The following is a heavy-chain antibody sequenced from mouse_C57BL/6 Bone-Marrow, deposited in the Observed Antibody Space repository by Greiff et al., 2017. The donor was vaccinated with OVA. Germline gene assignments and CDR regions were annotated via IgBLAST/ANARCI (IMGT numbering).Heavy chain of an antibody. CDR1: GYSFTGYF. Sequence: VQLQQSGPELVKPGDSVKISCKASGYSFTGYFMNWVMQSHGKSLEWIGRINPYNGDTFYNQKFKGKATLTVDKSSSTAHMELRSLTSEDSAVYYCARSNYSNSYAMDYWGQGTSVTVSS. J-gene: IGHJ4*01. V-gene: IGHV1-20*01. CDR3: ARSNYSNSYAMDY. D-gene: IGHD2-5*01. CDR2: INPYNGDT.